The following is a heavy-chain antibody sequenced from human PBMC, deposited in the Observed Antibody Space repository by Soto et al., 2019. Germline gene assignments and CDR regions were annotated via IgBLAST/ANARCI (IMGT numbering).Heavy chain of an antibody. CDR3: AKDAISGDCSWRMDS. V-gene: IGHV3-23*01. J-gene: IGHJ4*02. D-gene: IGHD2-21*02. CDR1: GFTFRDHD. CDR2: LLRSGSTD. Sequence: GGSLSLSXAASGFTFRDHDLTWARKAPGKGLEWVSRLLRSGSTDYNPDLMRGRFTILNASNAHLLYLQMAKLRAEDTAIYYFAKDAISGDCSWRMDSGGQGTVFTAPQ.